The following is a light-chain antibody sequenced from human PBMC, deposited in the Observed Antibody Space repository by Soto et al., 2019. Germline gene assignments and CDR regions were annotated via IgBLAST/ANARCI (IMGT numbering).Light chain of an antibody. Sequence: ELVMTQSPATLSVSPGERATLSCRASQSVSSSYLAWYQQKPGQAPRLLIYGASTRATGIPARFSGSGSGTEFTLTISSLQPDDFATYYCQQYNSYSSTFGQGTKVDIK. V-gene: IGKV3-15*01. CDR3: QQYNSYSST. CDR1: QSVSSSY. CDR2: GAS. J-gene: IGKJ1*01.